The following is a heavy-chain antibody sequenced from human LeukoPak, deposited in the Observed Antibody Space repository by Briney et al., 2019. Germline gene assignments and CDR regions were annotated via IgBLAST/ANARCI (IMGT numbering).Heavy chain of an antibody. CDR3: ARHAYCSSTSCYTNPFDY. Sequence: SETLSLTCAVSGYSISSGYYWGWIRQPPGKGLEWIGSIYHSGSTYYNPSLKSRVTISVDTSKNQFSLKLSSVTAADTAVYYCARHAYCSSTSCYTNPFDYWGQGTLVTVS. V-gene: IGHV4-38-2*01. J-gene: IGHJ4*02. D-gene: IGHD2-2*02. CDR2: IYHSGST. CDR1: GYSISSGYY.